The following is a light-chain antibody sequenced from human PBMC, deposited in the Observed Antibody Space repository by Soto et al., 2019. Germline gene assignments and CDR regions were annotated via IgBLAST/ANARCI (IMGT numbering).Light chain of an antibody. V-gene: IGKV3-11*01. CDR3: QQRSNWPWT. CDR2: DAS. Sequence: EIVLTQSPATLSLSPGERATLSCRASQRVSSYLAWYQQKPGQAPRLLIYDASNRATGIPPRFNASGSGTDFTLTISSLEPEDFAGYYCQQRSNWPWTFGQETKLDIK. CDR1: QRVSSY. J-gene: IGKJ1*01.